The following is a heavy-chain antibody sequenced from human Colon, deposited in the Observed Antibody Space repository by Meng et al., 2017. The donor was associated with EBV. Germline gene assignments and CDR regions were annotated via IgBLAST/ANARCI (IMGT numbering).Heavy chain of an antibody. CDR1: GGSLSSRNW. Sequence: QGQLQEPGPGLVKPSGTRSLTCAVSGGSLSSRNWWSWVRQPPGKGLEWIGEIYHSGSTNYNPSLKSRVTISVDESKNQFSLRLSSVTAADTAVYYCARVGAYCGGDCYHPRWGQGTLVTVSS. CDR2: IYHSGST. D-gene: IGHD2-21*02. V-gene: IGHV4-4*02. J-gene: IGHJ4*02. CDR3: ARVGAYCGGDCYHPR.